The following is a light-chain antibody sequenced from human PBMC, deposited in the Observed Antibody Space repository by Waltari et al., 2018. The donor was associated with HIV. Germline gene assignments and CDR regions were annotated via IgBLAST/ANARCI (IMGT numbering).Light chain of an antibody. CDR2: ETN. V-gene: IGLV1-51*02. CDR1: SSNIGNNY. J-gene: IGLJ3*02. CDR3: VTWDFSLSAVV. Sequence: QSVLTQPPSVSAAPGQKVFISCSGSSSNIGNNYVSWYQQLPGTAPKLLMYETNKRPSGIPGRFSGSKSVTSATLAITGRQTGDEADYYCVTWDFSLSAVVFGGGTKLTVL.